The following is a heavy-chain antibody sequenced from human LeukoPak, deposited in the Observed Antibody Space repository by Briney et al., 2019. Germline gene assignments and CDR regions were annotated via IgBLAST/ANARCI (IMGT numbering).Heavy chain of an antibody. CDR1: GFTFSSYW. V-gene: IGHV3-7*03. CDR2: IKKDGSEK. Sequence: GGSLRLSCAASGFTFSSYWMSWVRQAPGKGLEWVANIKKDGSEKYYVDSVKGRFTISRDNSKNTLYLQMNSLRAEDTAVYYCARGGYDSGSYYKGPLYYFDYWGQGTLVTVSS. D-gene: IGHD3-10*01. CDR3: ARGGYDSGSYYKGPLYYFDY. J-gene: IGHJ4*02.